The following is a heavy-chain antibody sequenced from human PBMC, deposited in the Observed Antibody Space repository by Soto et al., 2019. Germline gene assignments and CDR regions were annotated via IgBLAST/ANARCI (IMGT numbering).Heavy chain of an antibody. V-gene: IGHV3-30-3*01. CDR1: GFTFSSYA. CDR3: ARDPCSGGSCYSVPYYFDY. CDR2: ISYDGSNK. J-gene: IGHJ4*02. Sequence: GGSLRLSCAASGFTFSSYAMHWVRQAPGKGLEWVAVISYDGSNKYYADSVKGRFTISRDNSKNTLYLQMNSLRAEDTAVYYCARDPCSGGSCYSVPYYFDYWGQGTLVTVSS. D-gene: IGHD2-15*01.